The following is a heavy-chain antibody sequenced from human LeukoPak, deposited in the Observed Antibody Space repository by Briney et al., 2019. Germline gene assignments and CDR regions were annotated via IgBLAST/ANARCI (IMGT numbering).Heavy chain of an antibody. J-gene: IGHJ4*02. CDR1: GFIFSSYG. D-gene: IGHD5-18*01. CDR2: IKEDGSDK. CDR3: ARDAAYGYDRFDY. V-gene: IGHV3-7*03. Sequence: GGSLRLSCAASGFIFSSYGMHWVRQAPGKGLEWVANIKEDGSDKNYVESMKGRITISRDNAKNSLYLQINNLRAEDTAVYYCARDAAYGYDRFDYWGQGTQVTVS.